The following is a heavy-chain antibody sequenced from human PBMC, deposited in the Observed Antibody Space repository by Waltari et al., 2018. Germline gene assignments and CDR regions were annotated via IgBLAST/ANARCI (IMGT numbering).Heavy chain of an antibody. CDR1: GFTFSNYA. V-gene: IGHV3-64*01. J-gene: IGHJ2*01. D-gene: IGHD1-26*01. Sequence: EVHLVESGGGLVQPGGSLRLSCAASGFTFSNYAIHWVRQAPGKGLEYVSAISSNGVGKYYANSVTGRFTISRDNSKNTLYLQMGSLRADDMAVYYCARLGYEVGSWYFDLWGRGTLVTVSS. CDR3: ARLGYEVGSWYFDL. CDR2: ISSNGVGK.